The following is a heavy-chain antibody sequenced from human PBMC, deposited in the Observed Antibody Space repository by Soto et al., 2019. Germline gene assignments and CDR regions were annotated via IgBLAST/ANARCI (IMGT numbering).Heavy chain of an antibody. Sequence: PGGSLRLSCAASGFTFSSYGMHWVRQAPGKGLEWVAVISYDGSNKYYADSVKGRFTISRDNSKNTLYLQMNSLRAEDTAVYYCAKDLSSGIVGALAPPVAYNWFDPWGQGTLVTVSS. CDR1: GFTFSSYG. J-gene: IGHJ5*02. D-gene: IGHD1-26*01. CDR3: AKDLSSGIVGALAPPVAYNWFDP. CDR2: ISYDGSNK. V-gene: IGHV3-30*18.